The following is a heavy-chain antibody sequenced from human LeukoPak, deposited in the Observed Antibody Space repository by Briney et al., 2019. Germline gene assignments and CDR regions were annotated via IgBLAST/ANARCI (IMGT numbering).Heavy chain of an antibody. V-gene: IGHV4-39*01. J-gene: IGHJ5*02. CDR3: ARQGTWIQLWYNWFDP. CDR2: IYYSGST. D-gene: IGHD5-18*01. CDR1: GGSISSSSYY. Sequence: SETLSLTCPVSGGSISSSSYYWGWIRQPPGKGLEWIGSIYYSGSTYYNPSLKSRVTISVDTSKNQFSLKLSSVTAADTAVYYCARQGTWIQLWYNWFDPWGQGTLVAVSS.